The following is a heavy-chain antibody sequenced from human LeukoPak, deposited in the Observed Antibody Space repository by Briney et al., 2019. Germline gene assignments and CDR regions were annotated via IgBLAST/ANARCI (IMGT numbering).Heavy chain of an antibody. V-gene: IGHV3-11*01. CDR2: ISSSGSTI. Sequence: GGSLRLSCAASGFTFSDYYMSWIRQAPGKGLEWVSYISSSGSTIYYADSVKGRFTISRDNAKNSLYLQTNSLRAEDTAVYYCARMMSMVRGTYGMDVWGQGTTVTVSS. J-gene: IGHJ6*02. CDR3: ARMMSMVRGTYGMDV. CDR1: GFTFSDYY. D-gene: IGHD3-10*01.